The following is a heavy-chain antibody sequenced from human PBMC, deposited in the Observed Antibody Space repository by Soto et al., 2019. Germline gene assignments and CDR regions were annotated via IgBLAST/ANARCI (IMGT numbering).Heavy chain of an antibody. Sequence: GXSVKFSCKASVGTFSSYAISWVRQAPGQGLEWMGGIIPIFGTANYAQKFQGRVTITADESTSTAYMELSSLRSEDTAVYYCAIQRSTGSYYYGMDVWGQGTTVTVSS. CDR3: AIQRSTGSYYYGMDV. D-gene: IGHD4-4*01. V-gene: IGHV1-69*13. CDR2: IIPIFGTA. J-gene: IGHJ6*02. CDR1: VGTFSSYA.